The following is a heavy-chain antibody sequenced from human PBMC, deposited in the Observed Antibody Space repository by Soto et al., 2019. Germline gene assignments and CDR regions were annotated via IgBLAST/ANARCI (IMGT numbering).Heavy chain of an antibody. D-gene: IGHD3-10*01. Sequence: EIQLVESGGGVVKPGESLTLSCAASGFTVKDAWMHWVRQAPGKGLEWVGLIRSQKEGGATHYAAPVRDRFTISRDDSRNTLYLRMNSLKIEDTAVYYCTQLYRDDPWGQGTLVTVSS. CDR2: IRSQKEGGAT. CDR1: GFTVKDAW. CDR3: TQLYRDDP. V-gene: IGHV3-15*06. J-gene: IGHJ5*02.